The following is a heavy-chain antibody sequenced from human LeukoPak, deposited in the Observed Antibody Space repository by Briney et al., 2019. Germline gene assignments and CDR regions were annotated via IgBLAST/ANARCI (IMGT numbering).Heavy chain of an antibody. V-gene: IGHV1-69*05. D-gene: IGHD3-10*01. CDR1: GGTFSSYA. CDR2: IIPIFGTA. J-gene: IGHJ5*02. Sequence: GASVKVSCKASGGTFSSYAISWVRQAPGQGLEWMGGIIPIFGTANYAQKFQGRVTITTDESTSTAYMELSSLRSEDTAVYYCARAMVRGVIPFDPWGQGTLVTVSS. CDR3: ARAMVRGVIPFDP.